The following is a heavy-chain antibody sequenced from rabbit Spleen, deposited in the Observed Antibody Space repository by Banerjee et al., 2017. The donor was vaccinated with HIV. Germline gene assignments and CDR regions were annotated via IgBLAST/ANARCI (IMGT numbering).Heavy chain of an antibody. CDR3: ARDSGSSFSSYGMVL. J-gene: IGHJ6*01. CDR2: IDSGSSGFT. CDR1: GVSFSSNYY. Sequence: QSLEESGGDLVKPGASLTLTCTASGVSFSSNYYMCWVRQAPGKGLEWIACIDSGSSGFTYFASWAKGRFTISKTSSTTVTLQMTSLTAADTATYFCARDSGSSFSSYGMVLWGPGTLVTVS. V-gene: IGHV1S40*01. D-gene: IGHD8-1*01.